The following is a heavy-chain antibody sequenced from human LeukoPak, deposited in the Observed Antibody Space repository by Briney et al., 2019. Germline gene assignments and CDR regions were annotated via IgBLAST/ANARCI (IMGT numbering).Heavy chain of an antibody. V-gene: IGHV4-30-4*02. CDR2: IYYSGST. D-gene: IGHD2-15*01. Sequence: SETLSLTCTVSGGSISSGDYYWSWIRQPPGKGLEWIGYIYYSGSTYYNPSLKSRVTISVDTSKNQFSLKLTSVTAADTAVYYCARGTLYCSGGTCSYHFDYWSQGTLVTVSS. J-gene: IGHJ4*02. CDR3: ARGTLYCSGGTCSYHFDY. CDR1: GGSISSGDYY.